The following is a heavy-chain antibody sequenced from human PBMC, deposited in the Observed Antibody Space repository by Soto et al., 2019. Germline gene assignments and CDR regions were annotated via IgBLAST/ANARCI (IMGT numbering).Heavy chain of an antibody. D-gene: IGHD5-12*01. CDR2: INPNSGGT. Sequence: QVQLVQSGAEVKKPGASVKVSCKASGYTFTGYYMHWVRQAPGQGLEWMGWINPNSGGTNYAQKFQGSVTMARDTAISTAYMELSSLRSEDTALYDCAIAYSGSSNDYWGQGTLVTVSS. CDR3: AIAYSGSSNDY. CDR1: GYTFTGYY. J-gene: IGHJ4*02. V-gene: IGHV1-2*02.